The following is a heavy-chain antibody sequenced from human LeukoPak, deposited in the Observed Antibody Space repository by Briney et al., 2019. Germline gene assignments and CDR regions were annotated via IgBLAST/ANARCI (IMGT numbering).Heavy chain of an antibody. CDR2: ISGSGGST. D-gene: IGHD6-19*01. Sequence: GGSLRLSCAASGFTFSSYAMSWVRQAPGKGLEWVSAISGSGGSTYYADSVKGRFTISRDNSKNTLYLQMNSLRAEDTAVYYCAKDSGYSSGWFLGQFYYMDVWGKGTTVTVSS. V-gene: IGHV3-23*01. J-gene: IGHJ6*03. CDR1: GFTFSSYA. CDR3: AKDSGYSSGWFLGQFYYMDV.